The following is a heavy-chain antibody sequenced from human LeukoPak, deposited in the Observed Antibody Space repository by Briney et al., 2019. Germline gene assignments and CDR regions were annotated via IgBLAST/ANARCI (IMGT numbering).Heavy chain of an antibody. CDR2: IIPIFGTA. D-gene: IGHD5-24*01. J-gene: IGHJ4*02. V-gene: IGHV1-69*05. Sequence: GASVKVCXKASGGTFSSYAISWVRQAPGQGLEWMGRIIPIFGTANYAQKFQGRVTITTDESTSTAYMELSSLRSEDTAVYYCARDRGRDGYNLWGQGTLVTVSS. CDR1: GGTFSSYA. CDR3: ARDRGRDGYNL.